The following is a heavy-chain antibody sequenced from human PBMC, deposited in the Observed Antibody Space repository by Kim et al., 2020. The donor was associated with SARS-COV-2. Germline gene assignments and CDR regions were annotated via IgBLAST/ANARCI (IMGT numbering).Heavy chain of an antibody. CDR1: GGTFSSYA. V-gene: IGHV1-69*04. CDR3: ASGTLYNWNDGDWFDP. D-gene: IGHD1-20*01. CDR2: IIPILGIA. J-gene: IGHJ5*02. Sequence: SVKVSCKASGGTFSSYAISWVRQAPGQGLAWMGRIIPILGIANYAQKFQGRVTITADKSTSTAYMELSSLRSEDTAVYYCASGTLYNWNDGDWFDPWGQGTLVTVSS.